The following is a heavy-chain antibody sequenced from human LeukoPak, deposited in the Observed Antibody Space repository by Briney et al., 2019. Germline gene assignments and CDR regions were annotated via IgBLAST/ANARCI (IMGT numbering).Heavy chain of an antibody. CDR1: GGSISSSSYY. CDR3: ARDRTDYDLLTASENWFYP. V-gene: IGHV4-61*02. CDR2: VYTSGTT. D-gene: IGHD3-9*01. J-gene: IGHJ5*02. Sequence: PSQTLSLTCTVSGGSISSSSYYWSWIRQPAGKGLEWIGRVYTSGTTNYNPSLKSRVTISLDTSQNQFSLKLSSVTAADTAVYYCARDRTDYDLLTASENWFYPWGQGTLVTVSS.